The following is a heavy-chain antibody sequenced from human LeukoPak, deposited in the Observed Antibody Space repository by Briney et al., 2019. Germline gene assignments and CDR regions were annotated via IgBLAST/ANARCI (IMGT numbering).Heavy chain of an antibody. CDR1: GITFSYYW. CDR2: IDADGSSA. Sequence: GGSLRLSCAASGITFSYYWMHWVRQAPGKGLVWVSRIDADGSSATYADSVKGRFTISRDNAKNTLYLQMNSLRAEDTAVYYCARDRGSGWHYFDYWGQGTLVTVSS. CDR3: ARDRGSGWHYFDY. D-gene: IGHD6-19*01. V-gene: IGHV3-74*01. J-gene: IGHJ4*02.